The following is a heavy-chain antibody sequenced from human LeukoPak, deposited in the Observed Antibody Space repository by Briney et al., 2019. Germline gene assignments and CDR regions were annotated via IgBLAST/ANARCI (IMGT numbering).Heavy chain of an antibody. D-gene: IGHD3-10*01. V-gene: IGHV3-30-3*01. CDR2: ISYDGSNK. CDR1: GFTFSSYA. Sequence: GRSLRLSCAASGFTFSSYAMHWVRQAPGKGLEWVAVISYDGSNKYYADSVKGRFTISRDNSKNTLYLQMNSLRAEYAAVYYCARTYYYGSGSYYKGYFDYWGQGTLVTVSS. CDR3: ARTYYYGSGSYYKGYFDY. J-gene: IGHJ4*02.